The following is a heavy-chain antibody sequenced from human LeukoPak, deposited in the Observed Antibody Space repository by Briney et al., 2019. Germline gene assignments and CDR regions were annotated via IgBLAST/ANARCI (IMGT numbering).Heavy chain of an antibody. J-gene: IGHJ4*02. V-gene: IGHV1-8*01. CDR1: GYSFTSFY. Sequence: ASVKVSCKASGYSFTSFYVHWVRQAPGQGPEWMGWMNPNSGNTGYAQKFQGRVTMTRNTSISTAYMELSSLRSEDTAVYYCASTGGLTPFDYWGQGTLVTVSS. CDR3: ASTGGLTPFDY. CDR2: MNPNSGNT. D-gene: IGHD4-23*01.